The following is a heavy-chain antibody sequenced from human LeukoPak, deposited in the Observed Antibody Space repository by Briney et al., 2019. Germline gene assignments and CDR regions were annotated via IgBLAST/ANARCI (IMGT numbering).Heavy chain of an antibody. CDR2: INPNSGGT. V-gene: IGHV1-2*02. Sequence: ASVKVSCKASGYTFTGYYMHWVRQAPGQGLEWMGWINPNSGGTNYAQKFQGRVTMTRDTSISTAYMELSRLRSDDTAVYYCARDQFAMVVVSGENWFDPWGQGTLVTVSS. D-gene: IGHD3-22*01. J-gene: IGHJ5*02. CDR1: GYTFTGYY. CDR3: ARDQFAMVVVSGENWFDP.